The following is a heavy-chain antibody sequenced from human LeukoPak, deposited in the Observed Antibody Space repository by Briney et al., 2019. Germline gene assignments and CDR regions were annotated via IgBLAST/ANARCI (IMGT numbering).Heavy chain of an antibody. CDR1: GGSISSYY. D-gene: IGHD2-2*02. J-gene: IGHJ6*02. Sequence: PSETLSLTCTVSGGSISSYYWSWIRQPPGKGLEWIAYISDIGSINYNPSLKSRVTISLDTSKNQFSLKLSSVTAADTAVYYCARDIVVVPAAIAHSKYYYYYSMDVWGQGTTVTVSS. V-gene: IGHV4-59*12. CDR2: ISDIGSI. CDR3: ARDIVVVPAAIAHSKYYYYYSMDV.